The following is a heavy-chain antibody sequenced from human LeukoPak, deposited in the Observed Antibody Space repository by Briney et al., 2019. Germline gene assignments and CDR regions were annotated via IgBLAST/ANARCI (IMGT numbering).Heavy chain of an antibody. J-gene: IGHJ4*02. D-gene: IGHD6-13*01. CDR2: INPVDSDT. CDR3: ARIGTYAEFDY. V-gene: IGHV5-51*01. CDR1: GYSFTTYW. Sequence: GESLKISCKGSGYSFTTYWIGWVRHMPGKGLEWMGIINPVDSDTRYSPSFQGQVTISADNSISTAYLQWSSLKASDTAMYFCARIGTYAEFDYWGQGSLVTVSS.